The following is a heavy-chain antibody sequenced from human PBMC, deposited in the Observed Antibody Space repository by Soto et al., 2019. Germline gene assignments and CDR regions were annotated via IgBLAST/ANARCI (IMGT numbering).Heavy chain of an antibody. D-gene: IGHD4-17*01. Sequence: PGESLKISCKGSGYSFTSYWISCVRQMPGKGLEWMGRIDPSDSYTNYSPSFQGHVTISADKSISTAYLQWSSLKASDTAMYYCARDPDYGDYRTLDDYWGQGTLVTVSS. CDR1: GYSFTSYW. CDR3: ARDPDYGDYRTLDDY. J-gene: IGHJ4*02. CDR2: IDPSDSYT. V-gene: IGHV5-10-1*01.